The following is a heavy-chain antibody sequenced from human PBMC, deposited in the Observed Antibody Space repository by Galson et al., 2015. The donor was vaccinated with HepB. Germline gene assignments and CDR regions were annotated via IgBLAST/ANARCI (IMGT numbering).Heavy chain of an antibody. CDR2: VTANGDRT. Sequence: SLRLSCAASGFTFSSYAMHWVRQAPGKGLEYVSGVTANGDRTYYADSVKGRFTISSDNFKNTVYLQMGSLRAEDMAAYYCARGYSYGPPDYWGQGTLVTVSS. J-gene: IGHJ4*02. D-gene: IGHD5-18*01. CDR3: ARGYSYGPPDY. V-gene: IGHV3-64*02. CDR1: GFTFSSYA.